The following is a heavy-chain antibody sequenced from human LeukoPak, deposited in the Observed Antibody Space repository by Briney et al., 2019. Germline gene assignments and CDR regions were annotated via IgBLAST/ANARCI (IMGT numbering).Heavy chain of an antibody. CDR2: IYHSGST. CDR1: GGSISSSNW. CDR3: ARGGYSYGQGEFDY. Sequence: SGTLSLTCAVSGGSISSSNWWSWVRQPPGKGLEWIGEIYHSGSTNYNPSLKSRVTISVDTSKNQFSLKLSSVTAADTAVYYCARGGYSYGQGEFDYWGQGTLVTVSS. D-gene: IGHD5-18*01. V-gene: IGHV4-4*02. J-gene: IGHJ4*02.